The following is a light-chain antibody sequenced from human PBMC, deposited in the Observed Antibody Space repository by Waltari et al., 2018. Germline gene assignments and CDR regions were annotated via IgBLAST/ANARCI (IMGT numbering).Light chain of an antibody. Sequence: EIVLTQSPATLSLSPGEGATLSCRASQSFSSYLTWYQQKPGQAPRLLIYDASNRATGIPARFSGSGSGTDFTLTISSLEPEDFAVYYCQQRSNWPLTFGPGTKVDIK. CDR2: DAS. CDR3: QQRSNWPLT. V-gene: IGKV3-11*01. CDR1: QSFSSY. J-gene: IGKJ3*01.